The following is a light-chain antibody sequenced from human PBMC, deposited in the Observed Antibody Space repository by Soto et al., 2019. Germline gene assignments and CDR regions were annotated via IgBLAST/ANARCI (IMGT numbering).Light chain of an antibody. V-gene: IGKV3D-15*01. Sequence: IVMTQSPATLSVSPGEGVTLSCRASENVGTNLAWYQQKPGQAPRLLMYGSSTRATGIPATFSGSGSGTEFTLTISSLQSEESAVYYCQQYNTWGLSFGGGTKVDIK. CDR3: QQYNTWGLS. CDR1: ENVGTN. J-gene: IGKJ4*01. CDR2: GSS.